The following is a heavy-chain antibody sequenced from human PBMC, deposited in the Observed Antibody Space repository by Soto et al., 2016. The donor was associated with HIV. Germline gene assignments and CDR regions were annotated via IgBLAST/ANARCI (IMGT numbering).Heavy chain of an antibody. CDR1: GFTFSNAW. Sequence: EVQLVESGGGLVKPGGSLRLSCAASGFTFSNAWMSWVRQAPGKGLEWVGRIKSKTDGGTTDYAAPVKGRFTISRDDSKNTLYLQMNSLKTEDTAVYYCTTAMYSSGYLDWYFDLWGLAPWSLSPQ. D-gene: IGHD3-22*01. J-gene: IGHJ2*01. V-gene: IGHV3-15*01. CDR3: TTAMYSSGYLDWYFDL. CDR2: IKSKTDGGTT.